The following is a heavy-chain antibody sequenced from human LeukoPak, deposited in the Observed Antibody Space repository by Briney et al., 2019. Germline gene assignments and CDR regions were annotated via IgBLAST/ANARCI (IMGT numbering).Heavy chain of an antibody. CDR3: AKSLGMYCSGGSCYGGIDY. J-gene: IGHJ4*02. CDR2: IADTT. Sequence: GGSLRLSCAASGFTFSDYAMTWVRQAPGKGLEWVSAIADTTDYADSVRGRFTISRDNSKKTLYLQMNSLRAEDTAVYYCAKSLGMYCSGGSCYGGIDYWGQGTLVAVSS. V-gene: IGHV3-23*01. D-gene: IGHD2-15*01. CDR1: GFTFSDYA.